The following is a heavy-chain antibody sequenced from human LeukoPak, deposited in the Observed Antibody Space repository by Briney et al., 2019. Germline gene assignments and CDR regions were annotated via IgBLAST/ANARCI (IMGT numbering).Heavy chain of an antibody. V-gene: IGHV3-21*01. CDR2: ISSSSSYI. Sequence: GGSLRLSCAASGFTFSSYSMNWVRQAPGKGLEWVSSISSSSSYIYYADSVKGRFTISRDNAKNSLYLQMNSLRVEDTAVYYCAREAGYCSSTSYCGVDYWGQGTLVTVSS. D-gene: IGHD2-2*01. CDR3: AREAGYCSSTSYCGVDY. J-gene: IGHJ4*02. CDR1: GFTFSSYS.